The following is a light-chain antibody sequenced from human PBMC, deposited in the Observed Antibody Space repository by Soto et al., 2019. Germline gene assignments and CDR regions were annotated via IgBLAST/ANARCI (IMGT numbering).Light chain of an antibody. V-gene: IGKV1-5*03. J-gene: IGKJ4*01. CDR1: QSISSL. CDR3: QQYNSISLLT. CDR2: KAS. Sequence: DIQMTQSPSTLSASVGDRVTITCRASQSISSLLAWYQQKPGKAPKLLIYKASTLESGVPSRFSGSGSGTEFTLTISSLQPDDFATYYCQQYNSISLLTFGGGTKVDIK.